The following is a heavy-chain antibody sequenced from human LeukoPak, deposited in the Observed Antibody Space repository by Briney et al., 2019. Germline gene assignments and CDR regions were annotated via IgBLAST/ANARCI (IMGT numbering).Heavy chain of an antibody. J-gene: IGHJ4*02. D-gene: IGHD3-22*01. CDR3: ARDGVPYYDSSGYHFDY. CDR1: GGTFSSYA. CDR2: IIPIFGTA. Sequence: ASVKVSCKASGGTFSSYAISWVRQAPGQGLEWMGRIIPIFGTANYAQKFQGRVTITTDESTSTAYMELSSLRSEDTAVYYCARDGVPYYDSSGYHFDYWGQGTLVSVSS. V-gene: IGHV1-69*05.